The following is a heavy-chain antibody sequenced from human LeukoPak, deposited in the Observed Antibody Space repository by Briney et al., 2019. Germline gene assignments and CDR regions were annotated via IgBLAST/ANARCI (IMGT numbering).Heavy chain of an antibody. CDR1: GGSISSGGYY. CDR3: ASPGCYASGSFCHYFDF. J-gene: IGHJ4*02. Sequence: SETLSLTCTVSGGSISSGGYYWGWIRQPPGKGLEWIGSIYYSWSAYYNSSLKSRVTISVDTSKNQFSLKLSSVTAADTAVYYCASPGCYASGSFCHYFDFWGQGTLVTVSS. V-gene: IGHV4-39*01. D-gene: IGHD3-10*01. CDR2: IYYSWSA.